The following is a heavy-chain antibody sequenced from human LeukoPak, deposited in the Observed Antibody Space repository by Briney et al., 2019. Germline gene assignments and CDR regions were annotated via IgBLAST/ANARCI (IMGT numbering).Heavy chain of an antibody. CDR1: GFTVSSNY. CDR2: IYSGGST. Sequence: GGSLRLSCAASGFTVSSNYMSWVRQAPGKGLEGVSVIYSGGSTYYADSVKGRFTISRDNSKNTLYLQMNSLRAEDTAVYYCARTAGSGYYNNWFDPWGQGTLVTVSS. CDR3: ARTAGSGYYNNWFDP. V-gene: IGHV3-66*02. D-gene: IGHD3-22*01. J-gene: IGHJ5*02.